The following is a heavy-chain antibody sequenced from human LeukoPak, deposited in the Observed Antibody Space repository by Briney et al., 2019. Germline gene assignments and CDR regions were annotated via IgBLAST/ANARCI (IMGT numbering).Heavy chain of an antibody. CDR1: GFTFSNNW. V-gene: IGHV3-74*01. Sequence: PGGSLRLSCAASGFTFSNNWMHWVRQGPGKGLVWVSRINSDGRTTTYADSVKGRFIISRDNAKNTLYLQMNSLRAKDTAVYYCAMIKEGWGQGTLVTVSS. D-gene: IGHD3-22*01. J-gene: IGHJ4*02. CDR3: AMIKEG. CDR2: INSDGRTT.